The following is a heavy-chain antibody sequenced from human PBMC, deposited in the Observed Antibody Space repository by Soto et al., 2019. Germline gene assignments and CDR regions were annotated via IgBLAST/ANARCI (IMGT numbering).Heavy chain of an antibody. CDR1: GASISSSY. V-gene: IGHV4-59*01. CDR2: VYRTGST. Sequence: SETLSLTCTVSGASISSSYWSWIRQSPGKGLEWIGYVYRTGSTNYNPSLKSRVTISLDTSKSQFSLNLTSLTTADTAVYFCARGGNRYSNVASGVGGFDYWGQGSLVTVSS. CDR3: ARGGNRYSNVASGVGGFDY. J-gene: IGHJ4*02. D-gene: IGHD5-12*01.